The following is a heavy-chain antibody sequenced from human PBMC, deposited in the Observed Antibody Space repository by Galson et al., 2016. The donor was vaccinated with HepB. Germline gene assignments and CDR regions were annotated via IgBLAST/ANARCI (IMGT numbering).Heavy chain of an antibody. CDR3: ASPPRELYFIVHNGLDV. CDR2: ISGSSNYI. D-gene: IGHD1-26*01. Sequence: SLRLSCAASGFTFSRYSTSWVRQAPGKGLEWVSAISGSSNYIYYADSVKGRFTISRDNAKNSLYLEMNTLRAEDTAVYYCASPPRELYFIVHNGLDVWGQGTTVTVSS. V-gene: IGHV3-21*01. J-gene: IGHJ6*02. CDR1: GFTFSRYS.